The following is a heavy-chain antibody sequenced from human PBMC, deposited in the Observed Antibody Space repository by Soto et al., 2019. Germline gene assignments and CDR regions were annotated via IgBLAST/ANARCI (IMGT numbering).Heavy chain of an antibody. CDR2: IYYSGST. J-gene: IGHJ5*02. CDR3: ARHSPYCSGGSCYSDWFDP. CDR1: GYLISSSYY. D-gene: IGHD2-15*01. V-gene: IGHV4-39*01. Sequence: SETLSLTCSVSGYLISSSYYWGWIRQPPGKGLEWIGSIYYSGSTYYNPSLKSRVTISVDTSKNQFSLKLSSVTAADTAVYYCARHSPYCSGGSCYSDWFDPWGQGTLVTVSS.